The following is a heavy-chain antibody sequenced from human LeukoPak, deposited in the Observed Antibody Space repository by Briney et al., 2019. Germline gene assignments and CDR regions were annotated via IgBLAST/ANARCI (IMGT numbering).Heavy chain of an antibody. CDR1: GYSFTSYW. CDR3: ARVVRPYYYYYYMDV. J-gene: IGHJ6*03. Sequence: GESLKISCKGSGYSFTSYWIGWVRQMPGKGLEWMGIIYPGDSDTRYSPSFQGQVTISADKSISTAYPQWSSLKASDTAMYYCARVVRPYYYYYYMDVWGKGTTVTVSS. CDR2: IYPGDSDT. D-gene: IGHD1-1*01. V-gene: IGHV5-51*01.